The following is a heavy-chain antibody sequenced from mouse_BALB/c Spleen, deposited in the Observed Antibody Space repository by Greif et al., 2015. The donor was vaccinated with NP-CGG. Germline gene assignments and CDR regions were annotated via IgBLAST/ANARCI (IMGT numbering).Heavy chain of an antibody. V-gene: IGHV14-3*02. Sequence: VQLQQSGAELVKPGASVKLSCTASGFNIKDTYMHWVKQRPEQGLEWIGRIDPANGNTKYDPKFQGKATITADTSSNTAYLLLSSLTSEDTAVYYCARWGSLYWYFDVWGAGTTVTVSS. CDR1: GFNIKDTY. CDR2: IDPANGNT. CDR3: ARWGSLYWYFDV. J-gene: IGHJ1*01.